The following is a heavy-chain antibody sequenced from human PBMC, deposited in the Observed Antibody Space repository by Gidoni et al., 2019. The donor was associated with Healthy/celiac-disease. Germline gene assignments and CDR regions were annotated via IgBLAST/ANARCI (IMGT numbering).Heavy chain of an antibody. Sequence: QVTLRESGPALVKPTQTLTLTCTFSGFSLSPSGMCVSWIRQSPGKALEWLALIDWDDDKYYSTSLKTRLTISKDTSKNQVVLTMTNMDPVDTATYYCARMRISSSGDEYFQHWGQGTLVTVSS. J-gene: IGHJ1*01. V-gene: IGHV2-70*01. CDR2: IDWDDDK. CDR1: GFSLSPSGMC. D-gene: IGHD5-12*01. CDR3: ARMRISSSGDEYFQH.